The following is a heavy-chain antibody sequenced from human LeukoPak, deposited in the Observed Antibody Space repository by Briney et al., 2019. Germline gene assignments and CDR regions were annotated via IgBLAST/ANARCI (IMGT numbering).Heavy chain of an antibody. Sequence: GASLKISCKGSGYSFTSYWIGWVRQMPGKGLEWMGIIYPGDSDTRYSPSFQGQVTISADKSISTAYLQWSSLKASDTAMYYCASLYYYDSSGYYPFGYWGQGTLVTVSS. J-gene: IGHJ4*02. D-gene: IGHD3-22*01. V-gene: IGHV5-51*01. CDR3: ASLYYYDSSGYYPFGY. CDR1: GYSFTSYW. CDR2: IYPGDSDT.